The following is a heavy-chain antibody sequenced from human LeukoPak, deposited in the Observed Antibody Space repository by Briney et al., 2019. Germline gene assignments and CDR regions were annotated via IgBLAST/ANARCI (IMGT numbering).Heavy chain of an antibody. Sequence: SETLSLTCTVSGGSINNNYWAWIRQPPGRGLEYIGYIAHSGSTDYNPSLKSRVQMSLDVSKNQFTVRLTAVTAADTALYYCARMYYYARGEAYDYWGLGTLVTVSS. CDR3: ARMYYYARGEAYDY. CDR1: GGSINNNY. D-gene: IGHD3-10*01. V-gene: IGHV4-59*01. J-gene: IGHJ4*02. CDR2: IAHSGST.